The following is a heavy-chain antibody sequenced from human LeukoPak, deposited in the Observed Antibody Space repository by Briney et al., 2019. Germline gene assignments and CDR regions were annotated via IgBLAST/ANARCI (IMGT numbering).Heavy chain of an antibody. CDR3: ATLPHYYDSSGYSLRGLDY. CDR1: GYTFTSYD. V-gene: IGHV1-8*01. J-gene: IGHJ4*02. Sequence: ASVKVSCKASGYTFTSYDINWVRQATGQGLEWMGWMNPNSGNTGYAQKFQGRVTMTRNTSISTAYMELSSLRSEDTAVYYCATLPHYYDSSGYSLRGLDYWGQGTLVTVSS. CDR2: MNPNSGNT. D-gene: IGHD3-22*01.